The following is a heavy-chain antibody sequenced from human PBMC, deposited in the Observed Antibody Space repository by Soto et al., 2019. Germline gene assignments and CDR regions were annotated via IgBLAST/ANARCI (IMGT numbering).Heavy chain of an antibody. V-gene: IGHV1-3*01. Sequence: QVQLVQSGAEVEKPGASVKVSCKASGYTFISYAMHWVRQAPGQRLEWMGWINAGNGNTKYSQKFQGRDTITRDTSASTAYLELSSLRSEDTPVYYCARDIGAGDSWGQGPLVTVSS. D-gene: IGHD6-25*01. CDR1: GYTFISYA. CDR3: ARDIGAGDS. CDR2: INAGNGNT. J-gene: IGHJ4*02.